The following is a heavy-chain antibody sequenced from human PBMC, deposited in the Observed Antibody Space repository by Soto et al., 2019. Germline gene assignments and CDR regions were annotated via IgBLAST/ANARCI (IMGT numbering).Heavy chain of an antibody. D-gene: IGHD6-19*01. CDR3: AKPAVANFYFDN. J-gene: IGHJ4*02. V-gene: IGHV4-39*01. Sequence: SETLSLTCSVSGGSISSSTYYWGWIRQPPGKGLEWIGSMYYSGSISDSGSTYYNPSLKSRVTISVDTSKNQFSLQLRSVSAADTAVYYCAKPAVANFYFDNWGRGTLVTVSS. CDR2: ISDSGST. CDR1: GGSISSSTYY.